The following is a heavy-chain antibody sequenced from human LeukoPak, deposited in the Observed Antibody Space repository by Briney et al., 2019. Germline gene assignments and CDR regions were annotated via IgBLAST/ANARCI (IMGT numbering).Heavy chain of an antibody. D-gene: IGHD3-3*01. Sequence: GESLKISCKGSGYSFTSYWIGWVRQMPGKGLEWMGIIYPGDSDTRYSPSFQGQVTISADESISTAYLQWSSLKASDTAMYYCARPHYDFWSGYSPYYFDYWGQGTLVTVSS. J-gene: IGHJ4*02. V-gene: IGHV5-51*01. CDR1: GYSFTSYW. CDR2: IYPGDSDT. CDR3: ARPHYDFWSGYSPYYFDY.